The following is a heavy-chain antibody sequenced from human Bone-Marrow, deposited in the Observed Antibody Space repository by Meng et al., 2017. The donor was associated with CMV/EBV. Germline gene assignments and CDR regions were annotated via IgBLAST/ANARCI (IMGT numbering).Heavy chain of an antibody. CDR2: ISSRSSYI. CDR1: GFTFSSHS. D-gene: IGHD4-17*01. V-gene: IGHV3-21*01. J-gene: IGHJ6*02. CDR3: ARDLSHGDSRYYHYYYGMDV. Sequence: GESLKISCAASGFTFSSHSMNWVRQAPGKGLEWVSSISSRSSYIYYADSVKGRFTISRDNAKNSLYLQMNSLRAEDTAVYDCARDLSHGDSRYYHYYYGMDVWGQGTTVTVSS.